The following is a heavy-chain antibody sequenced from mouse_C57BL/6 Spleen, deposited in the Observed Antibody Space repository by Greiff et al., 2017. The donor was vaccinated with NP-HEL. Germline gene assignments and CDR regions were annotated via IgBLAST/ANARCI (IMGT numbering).Heavy chain of an antibody. Sequence: VQLQQPGAELVRPGTSVKLSCKASGYTFTSYWMHWVKQRPGQGLEWIGVIDPSDSYTNYNQTFKGKATLTVDPSSSPAYMQLTSLTSEDAAGYYCAAGGYYGFGDWGQGTLVTVSA. D-gene: IGHD2-3*01. J-gene: IGHJ3*01. V-gene: IGHV1-59*01. CDR3: AAGGYYGFGD. CDR2: IDPSDSYT. CDR1: GYTFTSYW.